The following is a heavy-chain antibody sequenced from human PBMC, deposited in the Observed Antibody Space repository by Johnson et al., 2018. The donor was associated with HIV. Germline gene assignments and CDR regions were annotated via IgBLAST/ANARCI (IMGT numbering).Heavy chain of an antibody. CDR3: AKVVGSGATGDAFDI. CDR2: IRYDGSNK. CDR1: GFTFSSYG. D-gene: IGHD1-26*01. J-gene: IGHJ3*02. Sequence: QEQLAESGGGVVQPGGSLRLSCAASGFTFSSYGMHWVRQAPGKGLEWVAFIRYDGSNKYYADSVKGRFTISRDNSKNTLYLQMNSLRAEDTAVYYCAKVVGSGATGDAFDIWGQGTMVTVSS. V-gene: IGHV3-30*02.